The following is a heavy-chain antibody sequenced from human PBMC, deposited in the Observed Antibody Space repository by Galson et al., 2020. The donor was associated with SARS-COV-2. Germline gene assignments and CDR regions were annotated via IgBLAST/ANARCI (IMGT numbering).Heavy chain of an antibody. CDR1: GYNFVSDW. Sequence: GESLKISCKASGYNFVSDWNAWVRQMPGKGLEWMGIIFPRDSDTRYNPSFQGQVTISVDTSITTAYLQWSSLKASDTAVYYCARHNLPSDASDIWGQGTMVTVSA. V-gene: IGHV5-51*01. J-gene: IGHJ3*02. CDR2: IFPRDSDT. CDR3: ARHNLPSDASDI.